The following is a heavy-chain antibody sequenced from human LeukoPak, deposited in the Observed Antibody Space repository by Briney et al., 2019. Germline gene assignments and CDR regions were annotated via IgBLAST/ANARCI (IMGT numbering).Heavy chain of an antibody. CDR3: ARRGTVAGSGYIDY. V-gene: IGHV4-38-2*01. D-gene: IGHD6-19*01. Sequence: PSETLSLTCAVSGYSISSGYYWGWIRPPPGKGLEWIGSIYHSGSTYYNPSLKSRVTISVDTSKNQFSLKLSSVTAADTAVYYCARRGTVAGSGYIDYWGQGTLVTVSS. CDR1: GYSISSGYY. J-gene: IGHJ4*02. CDR2: IYHSGST.